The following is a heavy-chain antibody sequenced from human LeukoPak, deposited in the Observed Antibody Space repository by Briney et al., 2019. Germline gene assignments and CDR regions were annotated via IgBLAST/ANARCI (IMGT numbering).Heavy chain of an antibody. CDR1: GFTFSSYA. V-gene: IGHV3-30-3*01. J-gene: IGHJ4*02. D-gene: IGHD2-8*02. Sequence: GGPLRLSCAASGFTFSSYAMHWVRQAPGKGLEWVAVISYDGSNKYYADSVKGRFTISRDNSKNTLYLQMNSLRAEDTAVYYCAREEPQVVSIDYWGQGTLVTVSS. CDR2: ISYDGSNK. CDR3: AREEPQVVSIDY.